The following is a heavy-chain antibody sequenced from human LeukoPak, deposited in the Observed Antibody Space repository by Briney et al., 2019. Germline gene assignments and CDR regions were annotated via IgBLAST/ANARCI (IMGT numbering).Heavy chain of an antibody. Sequence: GGSLRLSCAASGFMFSDYWMTWVRQAPGKGLERVANIKEDGTEKYYVDSVKGRFTISRDNAKNSLYLQMNSLRVENTAVFYCAKVAKYYYGSETYYFFEHWGQGTPVTASS. J-gene: IGHJ4*02. V-gene: IGHV3-7*01. CDR3: AKVAKYYYGSETYYFFEH. CDR1: GFMFSDYW. D-gene: IGHD3-10*01. CDR2: IKEDGTEK.